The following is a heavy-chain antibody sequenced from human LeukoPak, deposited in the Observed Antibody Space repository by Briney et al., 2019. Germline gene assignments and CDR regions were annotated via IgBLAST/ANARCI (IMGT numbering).Heavy chain of an antibody. J-gene: IGHJ5*02. CDR2: IYYSGST. Sequence: PSETLSLTCTVSGGSISSYYWSWIRQPPGKGLEWIGYIYYSGSTNYNPSLKSRVTISVDTSKNQFSLKLSSVTAADTAVYYCARRREYSSGWYKPNWFDPWGQGTLVTVSS. V-gene: IGHV4-59*12. D-gene: IGHD6-19*01. CDR3: ARRREYSSGWYKPNWFDP. CDR1: GGSISSYY.